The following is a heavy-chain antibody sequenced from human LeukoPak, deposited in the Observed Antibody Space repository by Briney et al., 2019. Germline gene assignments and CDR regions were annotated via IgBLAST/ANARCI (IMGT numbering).Heavy chain of an antibody. V-gene: IGHV4-34*01. CDR2: INHSGST. CDR1: GGSFSGYY. CDR3: ARGLESSGWADDY. J-gene: IGHJ4*02. D-gene: IGHD6-19*01. Sequence: SETLSLTCAVYGGSFSGYYWSWIRQPPGKGLEWIGEINHSGSTNYNPSLKSRVTISVDTSKNQFSLKLSSVTAADTAVYYYARGLESSGWADDYWGQGTLVTVSS.